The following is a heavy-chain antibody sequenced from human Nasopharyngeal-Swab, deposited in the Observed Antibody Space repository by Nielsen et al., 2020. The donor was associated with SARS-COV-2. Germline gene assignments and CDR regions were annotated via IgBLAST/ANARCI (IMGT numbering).Heavy chain of an antibody. CDR3: AVPTIAAARDAFDI. D-gene: IGHD6-13*01. V-gene: IGHV1-2*02. CDR2: INPYSGGT. Sequence: KVSCKASGYTFTVYYMHWVRQAPGQGLEWMGWINPYSGGTIYAEKFQGRVTMTMDTSISTAYMELSRLRSDDTAVYYCAVPTIAAARDAFDIWGQGTMVTVSS. CDR1: GYTFTVYY. J-gene: IGHJ3*02.